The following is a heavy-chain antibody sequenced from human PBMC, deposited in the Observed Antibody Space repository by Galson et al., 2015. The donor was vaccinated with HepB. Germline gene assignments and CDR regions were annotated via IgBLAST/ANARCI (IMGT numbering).Heavy chain of an antibody. Sequence: LSLTCTVSGGSISSSSYYWGWIRQPPGKGLEWIGSIYYSGSTYYNPSLKSRVTISVDTSKNQFSLKLSSVTAADTAVYYCARDSRDESGSYFRGGFGAFDIWGQGTMVTVSS. CDR2: IYYSGST. D-gene: IGHD1-26*01. CDR3: ARDSRDESGSYFRGGFGAFDI. CDR1: GGSISSSSYY. J-gene: IGHJ3*02. V-gene: IGHV4-39*07.